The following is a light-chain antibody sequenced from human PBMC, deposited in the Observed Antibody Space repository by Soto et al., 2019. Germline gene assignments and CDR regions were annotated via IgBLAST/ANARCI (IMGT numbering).Light chain of an antibody. CDR1: QSVGNY. V-gene: IGKV3-15*01. CDR3: HQYNSWPPGT. Sequence: EIVLTQYPATLSLSPWEGATLSCRASQSVGNYLAWYQQKPGQAPRLLISDASTRATGIPARFSGSGSGTEFTLTISSLQSEDFALYYCHQYNSWPPGTFGQGTKVDIK. CDR2: DAS. J-gene: IGKJ2*01.